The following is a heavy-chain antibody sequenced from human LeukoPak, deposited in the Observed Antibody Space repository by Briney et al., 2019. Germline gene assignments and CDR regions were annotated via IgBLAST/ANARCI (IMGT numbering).Heavy chain of an antibody. CDR2: TNPNSGGT. J-gene: IGHJ6*02. Sequence: ASVKVSCKASGYTFTGYYMHWVRQAPGQGLEWMGWTNPNSGGTNYAQKFQGWVTMTRDTSISTAYMELSRLRSDDTAVYYCARGGQWLVRGYYYYGMDVWGQGTTVTVSS. V-gene: IGHV1-2*04. D-gene: IGHD6-19*01. CDR1: GYTFTGYY. CDR3: ARGGQWLVRGYYYYGMDV.